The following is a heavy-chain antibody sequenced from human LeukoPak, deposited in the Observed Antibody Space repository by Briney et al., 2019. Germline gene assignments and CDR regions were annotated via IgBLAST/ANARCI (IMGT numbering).Heavy chain of an antibody. Sequence: GGSLRLSCAASGFTFSDYYMTWIRQAPGKGLEWDSYISNSGSHTVYAESVRGRFTISRDNAKNSLSLQVNSLRADDTAVYYCARVGSIAAAGTPDYWGQGTLVTVSS. J-gene: IGHJ4*02. D-gene: IGHD6-13*01. V-gene: IGHV3-11*06. CDR2: ISNSGSHT. CDR3: ARVGSIAAAGTPDY. CDR1: GFTFSDYY.